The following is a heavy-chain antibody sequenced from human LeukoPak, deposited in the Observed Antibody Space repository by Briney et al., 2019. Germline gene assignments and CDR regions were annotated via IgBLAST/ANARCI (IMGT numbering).Heavy chain of an antibody. Sequence: GGSLRLSCAASGFTFSSYSMNWVRQAPGKGLEWVSGITGSGSGGRTYYADSVKGRFTISRDNSKNTMYLQMSSLRAEDTAVYYCVQDWAWGAFGSWGQGTLVTVSS. CDR2: ITGSGSGGRT. D-gene: IGHD7-27*01. J-gene: IGHJ4*02. V-gene: IGHV3-23*01. CDR3: VQDWAWGAFGS. CDR1: GFTFSSYS.